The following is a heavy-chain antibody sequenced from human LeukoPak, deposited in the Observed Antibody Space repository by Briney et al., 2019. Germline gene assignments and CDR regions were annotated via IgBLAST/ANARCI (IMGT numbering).Heavy chain of an antibody. CDR2: IYPGDSDT. J-gene: IGHJ4*02. CDR3: ARRHYYDSSGYSNFDY. Sequence: GESLKISCKGSGYSFTSYWIGWVRQMLGKGLEWMGIIYPGDSDTRYSPSFQGQVTISADKSISTAYLQWSSLKASDTAMYYCARRHYYDSSGYSNFDYWGQGTLVTVSS. V-gene: IGHV5-51*01. D-gene: IGHD3-22*01. CDR1: GYSFTSYW.